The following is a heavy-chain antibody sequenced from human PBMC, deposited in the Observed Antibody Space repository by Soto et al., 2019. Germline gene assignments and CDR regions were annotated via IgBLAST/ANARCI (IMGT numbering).Heavy chain of an antibody. J-gene: IGHJ6*02. D-gene: IGHD3-3*01. CDR2: IDPSDSYT. CDR3: ASTGNLGVVPYYYYYGMDV. Sequence: GESLKISCKGSGYSFTSYWISCVRQMPGKGLEWMGRIDPSDSYTNYSPSFQGHVTISADKSISTAYLQWSSLKASDTAMYYCASTGNLGVVPYYYYYGMDVWGQGTTVTVSS. V-gene: IGHV5-10-1*01. CDR1: GYSFTSYW.